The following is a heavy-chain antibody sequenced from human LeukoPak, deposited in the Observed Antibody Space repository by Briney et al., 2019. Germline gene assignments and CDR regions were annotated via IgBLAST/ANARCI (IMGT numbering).Heavy chain of an antibody. CDR2: IYPGDSDT. D-gene: IGHD5-24*01. J-gene: IGHJ4*02. CDR3: ARHDGSGYFDY. Sequence: GESLKISCKGSGYSFTSYWIGWVRQMPGKGLEWMGIIYPGDSDTRYSPSFQGQVTISADKPISTAYLQWSSLKASATDMYSCARHDGSGYFDYWGQGTLVTVSS. CDR1: GYSFTSYW. V-gene: IGHV5-51*01.